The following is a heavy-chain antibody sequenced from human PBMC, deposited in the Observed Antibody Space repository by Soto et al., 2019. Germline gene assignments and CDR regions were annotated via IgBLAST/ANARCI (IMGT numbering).Heavy chain of an antibody. V-gene: IGHV2-5*02. Sequence: QITLKESGPPLVKPTQTLTLTCTFSGFSFNRSGMSVGWIRQPPGKGLEWLAVIYWDGAKRYSPSRKTRLAISKDASRSQVVLTMPDLDPVYTATYFCAHRQADSRDYYLQFAFWGQGTRVTVSS. CDR3: AHRQADSRDYYLQFAF. CDR1: GFSFNRSGMS. J-gene: IGHJ4*02. CDR2: IYWDGAK. D-gene: IGHD3-22*01.